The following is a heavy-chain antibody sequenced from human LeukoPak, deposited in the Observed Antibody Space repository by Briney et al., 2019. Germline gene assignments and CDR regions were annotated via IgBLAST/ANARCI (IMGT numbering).Heavy chain of an antibody. CDR3: ARLRGAMTPVTSDFDY. Sequence: SETLSLTCTVPGGSISSYYWTWIRQPPGKGLEWIGYIYYSAYTSYNPSLKSRVTISVDTSRNQFSLNLSSVTAADTAVYYCARLRGAMTPVTSDFDYWGQGTLVTVSS. CDR1: GGSISSYY. CDR2: IYYSAYT. J-gene: IGHJ4*02. D-gene: IGHD4-17*01. V-gene: IGHV4-59*08.